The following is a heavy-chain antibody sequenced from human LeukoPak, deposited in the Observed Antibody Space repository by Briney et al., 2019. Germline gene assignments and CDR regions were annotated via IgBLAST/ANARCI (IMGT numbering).Heavy chain of an antibody. CDR3: ARDRWGRWLQLPDY. CDR2: ISSSSSYI. V-gene: IGHV3-21*01. D-gene: IGHD5-24*01. J-gene: IGHJ4*02. Sequence: PGGPLGLSGAASGVTFSSYEMNWVRQAPGKGLEWVSSISSSSSYIYYADLVKGRFTISRDNAKNSLYLQMNSLRVEDTAVYYCARDRWGRWLQLPDYWGQGTLVTVSS. CDR1: GVTFSSYE.